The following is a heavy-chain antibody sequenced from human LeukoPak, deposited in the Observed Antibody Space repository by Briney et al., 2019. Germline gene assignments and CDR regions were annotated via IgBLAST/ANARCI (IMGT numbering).Heavy chain of an antibody. D-gene: IGHD2-2*01. CDR2: WHFASNK. CDR1: GFISSSYG. V-gene: IGHV3-33*01. CDR3: ARDLCSTTSCFDY. Sequence: GGSLRLSCVTSGFISSSYGIHWVRQAPGKGLEWVAWHFASNKYYAESVRGRFTMSRDNSKSTLYLQMDSLRVEDTAVYYCARDLCSTTSCFDYWGQGTLVSVSS. J-gene: IGHJ4*02.